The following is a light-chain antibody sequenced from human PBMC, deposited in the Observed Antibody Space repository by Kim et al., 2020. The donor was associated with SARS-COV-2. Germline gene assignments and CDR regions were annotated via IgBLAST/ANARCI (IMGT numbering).Light chain of an antibody. CDR1: CNVGKT. Sequence: APGQTATSTGGGDCNVGKTVLGYQEKPGQAPLLVIYYDTARPSGIPERFSGSNAGNTATLTISGVEAGDEADYYCQVWYSRSDYIVFGGGTQLTVL. CDR3: QVWYSRSDYIV. J-gene: IGLJ2*01. V-gene: IGLV3-21*04. CDR2: YDT.